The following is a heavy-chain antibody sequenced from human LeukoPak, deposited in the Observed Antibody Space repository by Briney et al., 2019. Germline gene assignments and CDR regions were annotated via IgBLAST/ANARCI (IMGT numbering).Heavy chain of an antibody. CDR1: GGSISSSSYY. V-gene: IGHV4-39*07. D-gene: IGHD3-9*01. Sequence: SETLSLTCTVSGGSISSSSYYWGWIRQPPGKGLEWIGSIYYSGSTYYNPSLKSRVTISVDTSKNQFSLKLSSVTAADTAVYYCARDIPYYDILTGYYIAVGGFDPWGQGTLVTVSS. CDR2: IYYSGST. CDR3: ARDIPYYDILTGYYIAVGGFDP. J-gene: IGHJ5*02.